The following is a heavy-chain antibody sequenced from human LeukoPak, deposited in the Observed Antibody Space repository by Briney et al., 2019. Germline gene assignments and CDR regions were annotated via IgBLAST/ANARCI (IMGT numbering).Heavy chain of an antibody. CDR2: IYPGDSDT. J-gene: IGHJ4*02. Sequence: GESLKISCKGSGYSFTSSWIGWVRQMPGKGLEWMGIIYPGDSDTRYSSSFQGQVTISVDKSVSAAYLQWSSLKASDTAMYYCASPPTRECSSISCPLSYWGQGTLVTVSS. CDR1: GYSFTSSW. CDR3: ASPPTRECSSISCPLSY. V-gene: IGHV5-51*01. D-gene: IGHD2-2*01.